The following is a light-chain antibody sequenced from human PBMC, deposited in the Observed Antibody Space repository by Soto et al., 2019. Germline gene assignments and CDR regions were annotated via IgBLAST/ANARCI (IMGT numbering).Light chain of an antibody. CDR2: DVS. J-gene: IGLJ2*01. CDR3: SSYTSSSTRVV. CDR1: SSDVGGYNY. Sequence: QSALTQPASVSGSPGQSITISCTGTSSDVGGYNYVSWYQQHPGKAPKLMNYDVSNRPSGVSNRFSGSKSGNTASLTISGLQAEDEADYYCSSYTSSSTRVVFGGGTKLTVL. V-gene: IGLV2-14*01.